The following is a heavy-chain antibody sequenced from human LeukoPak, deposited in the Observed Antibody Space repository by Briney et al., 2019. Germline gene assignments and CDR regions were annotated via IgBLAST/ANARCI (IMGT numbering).Heavy chain of an antibody. V-gene: IGHV4-38-2*01. CDR2: IYHSGST. Sequence: PSETLSLTCAVSGYSISSGYYWGWIRQPPGKGLEWIGSIYHSGSTYYNPSLKSRVTVSVDTSKNQFSLKLSSVTAADTAVYYCARVWSGYCSSTSCYVAYNWFDPWGQGTLVTVSS. CDR3: ARVWSGYCSSTSCYVAYNWFDP. D-gene: IGHD2-2*01. CDR1: GYSISSGYY. J-gene: IGHJ5*02.